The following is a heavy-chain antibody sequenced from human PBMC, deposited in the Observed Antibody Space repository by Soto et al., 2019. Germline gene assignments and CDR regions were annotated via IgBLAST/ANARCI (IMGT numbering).Heavy chain of an antibody. CDR1: GESVSSNSAA. D-gene: IGHD6-13*01. Sequence: QVQLQQSGPELVKPSQTLSLNCAISGESVSSNSAAWSWIRQSPSRGLEWLERTYYRSKWYNDYAVSVKSRITINPDTFKNHFTLQRNTVTPEGTAVYYCAREQQLVLSGWFDPWGQGTLVTVSS. V-gene: IGHV6-1*01. J-gene: IGHJ5*02. CDR3: AREQQLVLSGWFDP. CDR2: TYYRSKWYN.